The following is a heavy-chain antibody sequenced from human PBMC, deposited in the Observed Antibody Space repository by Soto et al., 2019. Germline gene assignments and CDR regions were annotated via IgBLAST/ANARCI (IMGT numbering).Heavy chain of an antibody. CDR2: IYYSGST. CDR1: GGPISSSSYY. V-gene: IGHV4-39*01. CDR3: ARRNYDFWSGYSNWFDP. J-gene: IGHJ5*02. Sequence: PSETLSLTCTVSGGPISSSSYYWGWIRQPPGKGLEWNGSIYYSGSTYYNPSLQSRVPISVEKSKNQFSLQLSSVTAADTAGSYCARRNYDFWSGYSNWFDPGGQGTLVTVSS. D-gene: IGHD3-3*01.